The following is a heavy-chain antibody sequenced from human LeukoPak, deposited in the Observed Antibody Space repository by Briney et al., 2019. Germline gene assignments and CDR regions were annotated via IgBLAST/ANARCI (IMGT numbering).Heavy chain of an antibody. V-gene: IGHV1-2*02. Sequence: ASVKVSCKASGYTFTGYYMHWVRQAPGQGLEWMGWINPNSGGTNYAQKFQGRVTMTRDTSISTAYMELSRLRSDDTAVYYCARVGGFEEDYYYGMDVWGQGTTVTVSS. D-gene: IGHD3-10*01. J-gene: IGHJ6*02. CDR3: ARVGGFEEDYYYGMDV. CDR1: GYTFTGYY. CDR2: INPNSGGT.